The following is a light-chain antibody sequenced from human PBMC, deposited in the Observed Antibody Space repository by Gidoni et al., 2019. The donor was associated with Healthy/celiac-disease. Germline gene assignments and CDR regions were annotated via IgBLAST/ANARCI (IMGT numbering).Light chain of an antibody. J-gene: IGKJ1*01. CDR1: QSVNSN. Sequence: EIVMTHSPATLSVSPGERATLSCRASQSVNSNLAGYQQKPGQAPRLLIYGASTRATGSPARFSGSGSGTEFTLTISSLQSEDFSVYYCQQYNNWHPWTFGQXTKVEIK. V-gene: IGKV3-15*01. CDR3: QQYNNWHPWT. CDR2: GAS.